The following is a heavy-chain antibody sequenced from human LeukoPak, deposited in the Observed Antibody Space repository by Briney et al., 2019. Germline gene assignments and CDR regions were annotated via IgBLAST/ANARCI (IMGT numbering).Heavy chain of an antibody. Sequence: GESLKISCKGSGYSFTSYWIGWVRQMPGKGLEWMGIIYPGDSDTRYSPSFQGQVTISADKSISTAYLQWSSLKASDTALYSCARGRGSNHLLSYLDVGGKGTTVTV. V-gene: IGHV5-51*01. J-gene: IGHJ6*03. CDR1: GYSFTSYW. CDR3: ARGRGSNHLLSYLDV. D-gene: IGHD4-23*01. CDR2: IYPGDSDT.